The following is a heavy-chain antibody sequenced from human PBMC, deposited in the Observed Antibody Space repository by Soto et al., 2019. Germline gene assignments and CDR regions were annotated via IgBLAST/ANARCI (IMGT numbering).Heavy chain of an antibody. CDR2: IFSNDEK. V-gene: IGHV2-26*01. J-gene: IGHJ4*02. CDR1: GFSLNTNGAG. Sequence: SGPTLVNPTQTLTVTCTFSGFSLNTNGAGVGWIRQPPGKALEWLAHIFSNDEKPYSTSLKSRLTISKDTSKSQVVLTMTNMDPVDTATYYCARIYGDYSVGYWGQGTLVTVSS. CDR3: ARIYGDYSVGY. D-gene: IGHD4-17*01.